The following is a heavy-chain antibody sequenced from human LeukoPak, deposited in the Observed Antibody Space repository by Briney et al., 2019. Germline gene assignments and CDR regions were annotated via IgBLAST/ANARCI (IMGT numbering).Heavy chain of an antibody. CDR3: AITAALDIMLTFDGWYF. V-gene: IGHV4-34*01. CDR1: GESFSGYY. D-gene: IGHD3-16*01. J-gene: IGHJ4*02. Sequence: SETLSLTCAVYGESFSGYYWSWIRQPPGKGLEWIGEINHSGSTNYNPSLKSRVTISVDTSKNHFSLKLSSVTAADTAVYYCAITAALDIMLTFDGWYFWGQGTLLTVSS. CDR2: INHSGST.